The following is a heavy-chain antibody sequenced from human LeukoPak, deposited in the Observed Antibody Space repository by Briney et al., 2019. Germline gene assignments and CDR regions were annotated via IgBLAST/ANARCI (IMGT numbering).Heavy chain of an antibody. D-gene: IGHD3-9*01. J-gene: IGHJ1*01. Sequence: GGSLRLSCAASGFTFSDYYMSWIRQAPGKGLEWVSSISSSSSYIYYADSVKGRFTISRDNAKNSLYLQMNSLRAEDTAVYYCARGEYYDILTGYYPGPEYFQHWGQGTLVTVSS. CDR2: ISSSSSYI. V-gene: IGHV3-11*06. CDR3: ARGEYYDILTGYYPGPEYFQH. CDR1: GFTFSDYY.